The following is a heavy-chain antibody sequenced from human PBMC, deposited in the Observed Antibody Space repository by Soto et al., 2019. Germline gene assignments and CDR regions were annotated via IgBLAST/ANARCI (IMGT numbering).Heavy chain of an antibody. Sequence: GGSLRLSCAASGFTFSDYYMSWIRQAPGKGLEWVSYISSSGSTIYYADSVKGRFTISRDNAKNSLYLQMNSLRAEDTAVYYCGSDYYGSGSYLGAEVDAFDIWGQGTMVTVSS. CDR1: GFTFSDYY. D-gene: IGHD3-10*01. CDR3: GSDYYGSGSYLGAEVDAFDI. CDR2: ISSSGSTI. V-gene: IGHV3-11*01. J-gene: IGHJ3*02.